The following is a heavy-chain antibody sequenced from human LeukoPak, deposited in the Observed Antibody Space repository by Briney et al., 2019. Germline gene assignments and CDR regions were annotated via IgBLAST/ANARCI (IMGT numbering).Heavy chain of an antibody. V-gene: IGHV5-51*04. CDR1: GYSFTSYC. Sequence: GESLKISCKGSGYSFTSYCIGWVRQMPGKGLEWMGIIYPGDSDTRYSPSFQGQVTISAHKPISTAYLQWSSLRASDTAMYYCARTLMAARYYYGMDVWGQGTTVTVSS. CDR2: IYPGDSDT. CDR3: ARTLMAARYYYGMDV. D-gene: IGHD6-6*01. J-gene: IGHJ6*02.